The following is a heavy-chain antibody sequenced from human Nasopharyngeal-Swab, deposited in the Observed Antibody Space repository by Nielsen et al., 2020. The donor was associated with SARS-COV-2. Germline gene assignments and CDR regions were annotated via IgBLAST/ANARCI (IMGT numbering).Heavy chain of an antibody. CDR3: ARAAMGYYDSSGIDY. D-gene: IGHD3-22*01. V-gene: IGHV4-34*01. Sequence: SQTLSLTCAVHGGSFRGYYWSWIRQPLGKGLEWSGEINHSGSTNYNPPLKSRVTISVDTSKNQFSLKLSSVTAADTAVYYCARAAMGYYDSSGIDYWGQGTLVTVSS. J-gene: IGHJ4*02. CDR1: GGSFRGYY. CDR2: INHSGST.